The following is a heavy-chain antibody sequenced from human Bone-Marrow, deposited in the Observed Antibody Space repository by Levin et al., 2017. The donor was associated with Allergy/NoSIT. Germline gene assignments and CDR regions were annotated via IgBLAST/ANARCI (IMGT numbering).Heavy chain of an antibody. V-gene: IGHV3-20*04. Sequence: GESLKISCAASGFNFDDYGMNWVRQAPGKGLEWVSGTNWNGGSTGYADSVKGRFTISRDNAKNSLYLQMNSLRADDTALYYCARGYSGYQWGNYFDYWGQGTLVTVSS. CDR2: TNWNGGST. CDR3: ARGYSGYQWGNYFDY. D-gene: IGHD5-12*01. J-gene: IGHJ4*02. CDR1: GFNFDDYG.